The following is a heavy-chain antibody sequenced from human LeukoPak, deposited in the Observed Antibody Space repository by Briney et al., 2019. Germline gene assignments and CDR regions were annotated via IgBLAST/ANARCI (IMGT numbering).Heavy chain of an antibody. CDR1: GYTFTGYY. V-gene: IGHV1-2*02. J-gene: IGHJ4*02. D-gene: IGHD2-21*02. CDR3: AREVVVTAPNPHFDY. Sequence: ASVKVSCKASGYTFTGYYMHWVRQAPGQGLEWMGWINPNSGGTNYAQKFQGRVTITADKSTSTAYMELSSLRSEDTAVYYCAREVVVTAPNPHFDYWGQGTLVTVSS. CDR2: INPNSGGT.